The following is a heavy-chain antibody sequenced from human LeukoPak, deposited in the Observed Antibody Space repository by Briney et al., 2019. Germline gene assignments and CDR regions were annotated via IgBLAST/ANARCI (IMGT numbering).Heavy chain of an antibody. D-gene: IGHD3-10*01. CDR1: GGSFSGYY. J-gene: IGHJ4*02. CDR3: ARGRTPLYYYGSGSFYDY. CDR2: INHSGST. Sequence: SETLSLTCAVYGGSFSGYYWSCIRQPPEKGLEWIGEINHSGSTNYNPSLKSRVTISVDTSKNQFSLNVSSVTAADTAVYYCARGRTPLYYYGSGSFYDYWGQGTLVTVSS. V-gene: IGHV4-34*01.